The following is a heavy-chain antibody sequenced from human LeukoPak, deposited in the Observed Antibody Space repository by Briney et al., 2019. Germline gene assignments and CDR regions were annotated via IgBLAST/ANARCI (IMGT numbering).Heavy chain of an antibody. J-gene: IGHJ6*03. CDR2: FDPEDGET. V-gene: IGHV1-24*01. Sequence: ASVKVSCKVSGYTLTELSMHWVRQAPGKGLEWMGGFDPEDGETIYAQKFQGRVTMTEDTSTDTAYMELCSLRSEDTAVYYCAALTPASLYFSYYYMDVWGKGTTVTVSS. CDR3: AALTPASLYFSYYYMDV. CDR1: GYTLTELS.